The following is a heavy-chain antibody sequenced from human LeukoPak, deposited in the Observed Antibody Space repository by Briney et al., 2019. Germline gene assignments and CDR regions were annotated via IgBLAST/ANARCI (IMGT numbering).Heavy chain of an antibody. J-gene: IGHJ3*02. D-gene: IGHD3-22*01. CDR2: INPSGGST. Sequence: GASVKVSCKASGGTFSGYAISWVRQAPGQGLEWMGIINPSGGSTSYAQKFQGRVTMTRDTSTSTVYMELSSLRSEDTAVYYCARDYYDSSGYYWDAFDIWGQGTMVTVSS. CDR3: ARDYYDSSGYYWDAFDI. CDR1: GGTFSGYA. V-gene: IGHV1-46*01.